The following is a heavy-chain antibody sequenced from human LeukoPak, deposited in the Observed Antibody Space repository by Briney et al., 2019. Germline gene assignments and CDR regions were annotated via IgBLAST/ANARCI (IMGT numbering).Heavy chain of an antibody. Sequence: GRSLRLSCAASGFTFSSYGMHWVRQAPGKGLEWVAFIRYDGSNKYYADSVKGRFTISKDNSKNTLYLQMNSLRAEDTAVYYCAKDFNNWNYVGGQGTLVTVSS. V-gene: IGHV3-30*02. CDR3: AKDFNNWNYV. J-gene: IGHJ4*02. CDR1: GFTFSSYG. D-gene: IGHD1-7*01. CDR2: IRYDGSNK.